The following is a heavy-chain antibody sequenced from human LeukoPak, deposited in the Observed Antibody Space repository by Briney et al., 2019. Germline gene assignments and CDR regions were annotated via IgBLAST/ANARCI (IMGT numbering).Heavy chain of an antibody. J-gene: IGHJ4*02. CDR1: GFTFTDAW. CDR2: ISGSSESRI. V-gene: IGHV3-11*01. Sequence: GGSLRLSCAGSGFTFTDAWMSWVRQAPGKGLEWVSYISGSSESRIDYAHSVKGRFTISRDNAKNSLYLQMNSLRAEDTALYYCARAPRFIDSSGYYFDYWGQGTLVTVSS. D-gene: IGHD3-22*01. CDR3: ARAPRFIDSSGYYFDY.